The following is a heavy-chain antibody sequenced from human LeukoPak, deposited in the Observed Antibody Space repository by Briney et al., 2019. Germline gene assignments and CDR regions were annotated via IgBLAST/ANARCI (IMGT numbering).Heavy chain of an antibody. CDR3: ARLGLGDEACWFDP. D-gene: IGHD3-10*01. CDR2: VYYSGRT. J-gene: IGHJ5*02. Sequence: SETLSLTCTVSGGSINTYYWSWIRQPPGKGLEWIGFVYYSGRTSYNPSLKSRVTISVDTSKSQSSLRLSSVTAADTAMYYCARLGLGDEACWFDPWGQGTLVTVSS. CDR1: GGSINTYY. V-gene: IGHV4-59*01.